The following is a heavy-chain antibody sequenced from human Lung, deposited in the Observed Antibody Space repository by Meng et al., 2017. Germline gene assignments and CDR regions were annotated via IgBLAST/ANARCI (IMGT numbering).Heavy chain of an antibody. CDR1: GYTFASSATYG. CDR3: ARDSNGIAPALRT. J-gene: IGHJ5*02. CDR2: INSYVGNT. D-gene: IGHD6-13*01. V-gene: IGHV1-18*01. Sequence: QVQLEQSGVEVKKPGASVKVSCKASGYTFASSATYGITWVRQAPGQGLEWMGWINSYVGNTNYAQNLQGRVTMTTETSTSTAYMELRSLRSDDTAVYYCARDSNGIAPALRTWGQGTLVTVSS.